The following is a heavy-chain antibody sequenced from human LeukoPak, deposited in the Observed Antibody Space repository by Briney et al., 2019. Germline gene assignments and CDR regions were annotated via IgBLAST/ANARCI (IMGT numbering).Heavy chain of an antibody. CDR1: GGTFSSYT. J-gene: IGHJ4*02. CDR2: IIPILGIA. D-gene: IGHD6-13*01. V-gene: IGHV1-69*02. Sequence: SVKVSCKASGGTFSSYTISWVRQAAGQGLEWMGRIIPILGIANYAQKFQGRVTITADKSTSTAYMELSSLRSEDTAVYYCASGTTVSSSAAASFDYWGQGTLVTVSS. CDR3: ASGTTVSSSAAASFDY.